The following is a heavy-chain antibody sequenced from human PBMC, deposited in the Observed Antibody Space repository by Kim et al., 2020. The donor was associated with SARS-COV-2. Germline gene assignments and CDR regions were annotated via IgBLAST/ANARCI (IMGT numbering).Heavy chain of an antibody. Sequence: SRVTISVDKSKNQFSLKLSSVTAADTAVYYCARAAGHIVVVTAIPDAFDIWGQGTMVTVSS. J-gene: IGHJ3*02. V-gene: IGHV4-4*02. CDR3: ARAAGHIVVVTAIPDAFDI. D-gene: IGHD2-21*02.